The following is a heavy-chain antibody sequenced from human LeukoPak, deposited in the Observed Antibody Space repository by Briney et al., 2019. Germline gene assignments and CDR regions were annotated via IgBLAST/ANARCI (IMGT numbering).Heavy chain of an antibody. J-gene: IGHJ4*02. CDR3: AKSSGRSGSSEPEY. V-gene: IGHV3-23*01. D-gene: IGHD6-19*01. Sequence: GGSLRLSCAASGFTFSSYAKNWVRQAPGKGLEWVSTISGSGGSTYYADSVKGRFTISRDNSKNTLYLQMNSLRAQDTAVYYFAKSSGRSGSSEPEYWGQGTLVTVSS. CDR1: GFTFSSYA. CDR2: ISGSGGST.